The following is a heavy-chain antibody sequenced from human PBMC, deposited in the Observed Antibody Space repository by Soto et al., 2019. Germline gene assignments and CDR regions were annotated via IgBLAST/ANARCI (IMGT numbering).Heavy chain of an antibody. D-gene: IGHD3-10*01. Sequence: QVQLQESGPGLVKPSETLSLTCTVSGGSISSYYWTWIRQPPGKGLEWIGFIYNSGSTHYNPSLRRRATLSGDTSKNQVHLRLRAVTAVDTAVYYCARVGYHYGSGRYPLDYWGQGTLVTVSS. CDR1: GGSISSYY. CDR3: ARVGYHYGSGRYPLDY. V-gene: IGHV4-59*08. CDR2: IYNSGST. J-gene: IGHJ4*02.